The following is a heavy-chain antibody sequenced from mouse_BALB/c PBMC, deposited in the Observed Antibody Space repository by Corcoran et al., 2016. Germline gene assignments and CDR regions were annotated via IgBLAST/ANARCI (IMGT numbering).Heavy chain of an antibody. D-gene: IGHD1-1*01. Sequence: EVQLQQSGPELVKPGASMKISCKASGYSFTGYTMNWVKQSHGKNLEWIGLIDPYNGGTSYNQKFKGKATLTVDKSSSTAYMELLSLTSEDSAVYYCARDYYGSTPYYYAMDYGGQGTSVTVSS. CDR2: IDPYNGGT. CDR3: ARDYYGSTPYYYAMDY. V-gene: IGHV1-18*01. J-gene: IGHJ4*01. CDR1: GYSFTGYT.